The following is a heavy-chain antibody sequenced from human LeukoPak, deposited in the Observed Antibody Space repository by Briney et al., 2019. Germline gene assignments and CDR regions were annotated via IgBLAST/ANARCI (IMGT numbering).Heavy chain of an antibody. V-gene: IGHV3-30*02. CDR1: GFTFSSYG. D-gene: IGHD2-2*02. CDR3: AKDSTLRAGPAAIWEGFDYYYYYMDV. J-gene: IGHJ6*03. Sequence: PGGSLRLSCAASGFTFSSYGMHWVRQAPGKGLEWVAFIRYDGSNKYYADSVKGRFTISRDNSKNTLYLQMNSLRAEDTAVYYCAKDSTLRAGPAAIWEGFDYYYYYMDVWGKGTTVTVSS. CDR2: IRYDGSNK.